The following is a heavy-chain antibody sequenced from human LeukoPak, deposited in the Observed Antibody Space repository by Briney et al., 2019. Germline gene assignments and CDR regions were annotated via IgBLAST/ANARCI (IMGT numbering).Heavy chain of an antibody. CDR3: AKDMWAAKPYYYDS. Sequence: GGSLRLSCAASGFIFYSYAMSWVRQAPGKGLEWVSAIGGSGASTYYADSVKGRFTISRDNSKNTLYLQMNGLRAEDTAVYYCAKDMWAAKPYYYDSWGQGTLVTVSS. V-gene: IGHV3-23*01. D-gene: IGHD3-22*01. CDR2: IGGSGAST. J-gene: IGHJ4*02. CDR1: GFIFYSYA.